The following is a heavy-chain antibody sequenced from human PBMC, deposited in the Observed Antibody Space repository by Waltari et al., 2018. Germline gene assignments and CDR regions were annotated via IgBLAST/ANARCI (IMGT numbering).Heavy chain of an antibody. CDR1: GGTFSSYA. D-gene: IGHD2-15*01. J-gene: IGHJ6*02. CDR3: ARDINSWGKTAYYYGMDV. V-gene: IGHV1-69*12. Sequence: QVQLVQSGAEVKKPGSSVKVSCKASGGTFSSYAISWVRQAPGQGLEWMGGIIPIFGTANYAQKFQGRVTITADESTSTAYMELSSLRSEDTAVYYCARDINSWGKTAYYYGMDVWGQGTTVTVSS. CDR2: IIPIFGTA.